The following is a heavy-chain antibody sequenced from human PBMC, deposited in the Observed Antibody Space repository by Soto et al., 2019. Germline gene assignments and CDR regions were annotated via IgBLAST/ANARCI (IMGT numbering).Heavy chain of an antibody. V-gene: IGHV4-30-4*01. D-gene: IGHD2-2*01. CDR2: IYYSGST. J-gene: IGHJ4*02. CDR1: GGSISSGDYY. Sequence: SETLSLTCSVSGGSISSGDYYWNWIRQPPGKGLEWIGHIYYSGSTYYNSSLKSRVTISLDTSKNQFSLKLSSVTAADTVVYYCASVGKPAAIGYFDYWGQGTLVTVSS. CDR3: ASVGKPAAIGYFDY.